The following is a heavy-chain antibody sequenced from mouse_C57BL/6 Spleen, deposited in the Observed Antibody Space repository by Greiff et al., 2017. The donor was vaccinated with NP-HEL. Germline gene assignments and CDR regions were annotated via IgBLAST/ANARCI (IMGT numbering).Heavy chain of an antibody. J-gene: IGHJ3*01. D-gene: IGHD3-2*02. CDR3: TTGTAQATFAY. CDR2: IDPEDGDT. CDR1: GFNIKDYY. Sequence: EVKLEESGAELVRPGASVKLSCTASGFNIKDYYMHWVKQRPEQGLEWIGRIDPEDGDTEYAPKFQGKATMTADTSSNTAYLQLSSLTSEDTAVYYCTTGTAQATFAYWGQGTLVTVSA. V-gene: IGHV14-1*01.